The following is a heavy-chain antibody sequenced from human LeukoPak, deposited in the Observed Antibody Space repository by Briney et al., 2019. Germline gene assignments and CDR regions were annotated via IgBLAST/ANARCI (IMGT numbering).Heavy chain of an antibody. CDR2: ISSSGSTI. CDR1: GSTFSSHT. CDR3: ARELDIVASEVGY. Sequence: GGSLRLSCAASGSTFSSHTMNWVRQAPGKGLEWVSYISSSGSTIYYADSVKGRFTISRDNAKNSLYLQMNSLRAEDTAVYYCARELDIVASEVGYWGQGTLVTVSS. J-gene: IGHJ4*02. V-gene: IGHV3-48*04. D-gene: IGHD5-12*01.